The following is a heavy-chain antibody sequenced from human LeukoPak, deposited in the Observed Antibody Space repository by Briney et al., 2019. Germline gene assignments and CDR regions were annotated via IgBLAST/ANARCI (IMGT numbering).Heavy chain of an antibody. D-gene: IGHD1-1*01. CDR3: ARDGSDNWNDGDWYFDL. J-gene: IGHJ2*01. CDR1: GYTFTSYG. CDR2: ISAYNGNT. Sequence: ASVKVSCKASGYTFTSYGISWGRQAPGEGVEWMGWISAYNGNTNYAQKLQGRVTMTTDTSTSTAYMELRSLRSDDTAVYYCARDGSDNWNDGDWYFDLWGRGTLVTVSS. V-gene: IGHV1-18*04.